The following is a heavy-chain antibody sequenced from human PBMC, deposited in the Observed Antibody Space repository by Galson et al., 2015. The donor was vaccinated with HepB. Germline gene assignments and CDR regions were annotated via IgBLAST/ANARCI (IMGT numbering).Heavy chain of an antibody. J-gene: IGHJ1*01. CDR1: GYTFTSYD. V-gene: IGHV1-8*01. D-gene: IGHD3-3*01. CDR2: MNPSSGNT. Sequence: SVKVSCKASGYTFTSYDINWVRQATGQGLEWMGWMNPSSGNTGYTQKFQGRVTMTRNTSISTASMELSSLASEDTAVYYCARSRSTINYDANFLHWGQGTLVTVSS. CDR3: ARSRSTINYDANFLH.